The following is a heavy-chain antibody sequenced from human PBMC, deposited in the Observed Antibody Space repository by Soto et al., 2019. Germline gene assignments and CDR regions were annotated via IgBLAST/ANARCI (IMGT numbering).Heavy chain of an antibody. J-gene: IGHJ5*02. CDR3: GGGGRGGYRGYAVARTYWFAP. Sequence: QVQLQESGPGLVKPSGTLSLTCAVSGGSISSSNWWSWVRQPPGKGLEWIGEIYHSGSTNYNPSPKGGFHIQREKPKNLFPRRVGSGPPGERAVYYGGGGGRGGYRGYAVARTYWFAPGGQGTRVTVSP. CDR1: GGSISSSNW. V-gene: IGHV4-4*02. D-gene: IGHD5-12*01. CDR2: IYHSGST.